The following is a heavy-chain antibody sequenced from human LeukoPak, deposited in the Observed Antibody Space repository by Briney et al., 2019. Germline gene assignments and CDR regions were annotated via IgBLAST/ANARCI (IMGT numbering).Heavy chain of an antibody. CDR3: ARRADSTGHFFDY. CDR2: IHYSGLT. D-gene: IGHD3-22*01. V-gene: IGHV4-59*08. Sequence: PSETLSLTCTVSGGSMSSYYWSWIRQPPGKGLEWIGYIHYSGLTDYNPSLKSRVTISVDTSKNQFSLNLSSVTAADTAVYYCARRADSTGHFFDYWGQGTLVTVSS. CDR1: GGSMSSYY. J-gene: IGHJ4*02.